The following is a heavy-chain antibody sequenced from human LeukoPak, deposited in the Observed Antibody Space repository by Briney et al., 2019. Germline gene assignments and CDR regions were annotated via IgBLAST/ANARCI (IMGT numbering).Heavy chain of an antibody. CDR2: IKGDGSEK. J-gene: IGHJ4*02. CDR3: ASKICSGGSCYLDY. CDR1: GFTFSAYW. Sequence: GGSLRLSCAASGFTFSAYWMSWVRQAPGKGLEWVAIIKGDGSEKAYVDSVKGRFTISRDNAKNSLYLQMNSLRAEDTAVYYCASKICSGGSCYLDYWGQGTLVTVSS. V-gene: IGHV3-7*02. D-gene: IGHD2-15*01.